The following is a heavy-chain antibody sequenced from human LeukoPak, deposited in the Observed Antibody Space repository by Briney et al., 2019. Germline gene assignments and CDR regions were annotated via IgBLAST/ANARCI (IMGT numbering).Heavy chain of an antibody. D-gene: IGHD5-12*01. Sequence: GGSLRLSCAASGYTFSIYWVHWVRHFQGKGLVWVSRIESDGSGTTYADSVQGRFTISRDNAKNTVYLQMNSLSVEDTAVYFCARDSGFGTYFAYWGQGTLVTVSS. V-gene: IGHV3-74*03. CDR3: ARDSGFGTYFAY. J-gene: IGHJ4*02. CDR1: GYTFSIYW. CDR2: IESDGSGT.